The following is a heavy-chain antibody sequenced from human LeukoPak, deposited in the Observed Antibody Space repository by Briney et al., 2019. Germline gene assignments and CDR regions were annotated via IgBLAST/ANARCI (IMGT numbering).Heavy chain of an antibody. V-gene: IGHV5-51*01. D-gene: IGHD2-15*01. Sequence: GASLKISCKGSGYRFTSYWIGWGRQMPGKGLEWMGIIYPGDSDTRYSPSFQGQVTISADQSISTAYLQWSSLKASDTAMYYCARLQYCSGGSCYPYAFDIWGQGTMVTVSS. CDR2: IYPGDSDT. CDR1: GYRFTSYW. J-gene: IGHJ3*02. CDR3: ARLQYCSGGSCYPYAFDI.